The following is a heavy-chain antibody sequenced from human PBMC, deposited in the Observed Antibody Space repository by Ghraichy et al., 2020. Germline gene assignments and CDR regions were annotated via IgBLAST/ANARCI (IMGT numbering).Heavy chain of an antibody. V-gene: IGHV3-7*01. D-gene: IGHD1-26*01. CDR1: GFSFSVYW. Sequence: GESLNISCEASGFSFSVYWMSWVRQAPGKGLEWVANIAKDGRREYYIDSVKGRFSISRDNTKNSMYLQMNSLRAEDTAVYYCARAGILGATRLFDYWGQGTLVTVSS. CDR3: ARAGILGATRLFDY. J-gene: IGHJ4*02. CDR2: IAKDGRRE.